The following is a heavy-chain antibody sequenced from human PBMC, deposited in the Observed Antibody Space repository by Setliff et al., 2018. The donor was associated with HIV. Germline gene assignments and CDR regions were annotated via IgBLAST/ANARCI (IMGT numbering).Heavy chain of an antibody. CDR1: GYSISSGYY. CDR2: LYYRGTT. D-gene: IGHD2-21*02. Sequence: PSETLSLTCVVSGYSISSGYYWGWIRQPPGTGLEWIGSLYYRGTTYYNPSLKSRVTISTGTSSNQFSLTLSPVTAADTAVYYCARGVLITKRVTQTGGYYYYTDVWGKGTTVTVSS. J-gene: IGHJ6*03. CDR3: ARGVLITKRVTQTGGYYYYTDV. V-gene: IGHV4-38-2*01.